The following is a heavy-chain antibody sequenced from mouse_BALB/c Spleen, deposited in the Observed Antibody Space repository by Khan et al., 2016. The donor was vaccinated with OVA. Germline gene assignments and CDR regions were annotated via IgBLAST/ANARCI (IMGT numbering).Heavy chain of an antibody. CDR2: INPSTGYT. CDR1: GYTFINYW. D-gene: IGHD1-1*01. V-gene: IGHV1-7*01. Sequence: QVQLQQSGAELAKPGASVKMSCKASGYTFINYWILWIKQRPGQGLEWIGYINPSTGYTEYNQNFKDKATLTADISSSTAYMQLSSLTSEDSAVYYWPRRGLRWNFDYWAKAPLSQSPQ. CDR3: PRRGLRWNFDY. J-gene: IGHJ2*01.